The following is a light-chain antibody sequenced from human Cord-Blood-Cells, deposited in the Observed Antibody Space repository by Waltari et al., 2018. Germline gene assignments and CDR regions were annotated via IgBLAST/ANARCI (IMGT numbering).Light chain of an antibody. J-gene: IGKJ3*01. CDR3: QQSYSTPFT. V-gene: IGKV1-39*01. CDR1: QSISSY. Sequence: DIQMTQSPSSLSASVGDRVTITCRASQSISSYLNWYQQKPGKAPKPLIYAASSLQSGVPSRFSGSGSGTDVTLTISSLQPEDFATYYCQQSYSTPFTFGPGTKVDIK. CDR2: AAS.